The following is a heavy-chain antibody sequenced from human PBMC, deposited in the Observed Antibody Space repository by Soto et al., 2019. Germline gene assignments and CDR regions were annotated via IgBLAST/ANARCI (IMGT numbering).Heavy chain of an antibody. Sequence: QVQLQESGQGLVKPSQTLSLRCSVSGGSVRSDDYFWIWIRQPPGKALEWMGYISHSGTAYYNPSMNRRLAMSIDTSKKHFSLSLRSLTAADTATYYCARGHYDVLTGYYVRYFDYWGRGTRVTVSS. CDR3: ARGHYDVLTGYYVRYFDY. J-gene: IGHJ4*02. CDR2: ISHSGTA. CDR1: GGSVRSDDYF. V-gene: IGHV4-30-4*01. D-gene: IGHD3-9*01.